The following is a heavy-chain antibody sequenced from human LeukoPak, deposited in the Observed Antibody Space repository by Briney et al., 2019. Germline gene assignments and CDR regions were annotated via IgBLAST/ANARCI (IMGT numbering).Heavy chain of an antibody. J-gene: IGHJ4*02. CDR1: GFPFSDRE. CDR3: ATSTRGSAY. Sequence: GGSLRLSCAASGFPFSDREMNWVRQAPGRGLEWVSYISSSGSDKYYPDSVKGRFTISRDNAKNSLYLQMNSLRAEDTAVYYCATSTRGSAYWGQGTLVTVSS. D-gene: IGHD1-1*01. V-gene: IGHV3-48*03. CDR2: ISSSGSDK.